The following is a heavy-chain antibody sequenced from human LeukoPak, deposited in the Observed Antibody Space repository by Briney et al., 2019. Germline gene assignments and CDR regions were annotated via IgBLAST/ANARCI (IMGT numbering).Heavy chain of an antibody. CDR1: GGSISSYY. Sequence: SETLSLTCTVSGGSISSYYWSWIRQPPGKGLEWIGYIYYSGSTNYNPSLKSRVPISVATSKNQFSLKLSSVTAADTTVHSCRRKQDWNCLYPHPPLNRVDPWGQGTLVTVSS. J-gene: IGHJ5*02. D-gene: IGHD3-16*01. CDR3: RRKQDWNCLYPHPPLNRVDP. CDR2: IYYSGST. V-gene: IGHV4-59*01.